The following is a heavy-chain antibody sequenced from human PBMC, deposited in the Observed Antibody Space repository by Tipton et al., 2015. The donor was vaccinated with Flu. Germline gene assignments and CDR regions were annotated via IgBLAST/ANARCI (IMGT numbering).Heavy chain of an antibody. CDR3: ARGTAADCSSTSCYDSVAAAFDI. CDR2: INHSGST. J-gene: IGHJ3*02. V-gene: IGHV4-34*01. CDR1: GGSFSGYY. Sequence: TLSLTCAVYGGSFSGYYWSWIRQPPGKGLEWIGEINHSGSTNYNPSLKSRVTISVDTSKNQVSLKLSFVTAADTAVYYCARGTAADCSSTSCYDSVAAAFDIWGQGPMVTVSS. D-gene: IGHD2-2*01.